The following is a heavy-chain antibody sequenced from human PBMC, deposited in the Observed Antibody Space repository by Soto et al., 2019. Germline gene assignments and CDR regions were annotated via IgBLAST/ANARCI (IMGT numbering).Heavy chain of an antibody. CDR2: IIPIFGTA. J-gene: IGHJ5*02. V-gene: IGHV1-69*13. Sequence: SVKVSCKASGGTFSSYAISWVRQAPGQGLEWMGGIIPIFGTANYAQKFQGRVTITADESTSTAYMELSSLRSEDTAVYYSERGDTMVREFDTWGQGTLVTVSS. CDR3: ERGDTMVREFDT. D-gene: IGHD3-10*01. CDR1: GGTFSSYA.